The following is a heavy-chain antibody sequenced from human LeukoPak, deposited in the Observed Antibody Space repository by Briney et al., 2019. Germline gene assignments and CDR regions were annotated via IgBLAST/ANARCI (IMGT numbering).Heavy chain of an antibody. D-gene: IGHD3-9*01. Sequence: GASVKVSCKASGYTFTGYYMHWVRQAPGQGLEWMGWINPNSGGTNYAQKFQGRVTMTRDTSISTAYMELSRLRSDDTAVYYCARLTKILTGYHSTADAFDIWGQGTMVTVSS. J-gene: IGHJ3*02. CDR1: GYTFTGYY. V-gene: IGHV1-2*02. CDR3: ARLTKILTGYHSTADAFDI. CDR2: INPNSGGT.